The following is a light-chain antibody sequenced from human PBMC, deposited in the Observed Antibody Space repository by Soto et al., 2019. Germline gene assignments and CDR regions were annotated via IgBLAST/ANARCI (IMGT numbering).Light chain of an antibody. CDR1: SSDVGSYNL. CDR3: CSYAGSSIHVV. J-gene: IGLJ2*01. V-gene: IGLV2-23*01. Sequence: QSVLTQPASVSGSPGQSITISCTGTSSDVGSYNLVSWYQQHPGKAPKLMIYEGSKRPSGVSNCFSGSKSGNTASLTISGLQAEDEADYYCCSYAGSSIHVVFGGGTKLTVL. CDR2: EGS.